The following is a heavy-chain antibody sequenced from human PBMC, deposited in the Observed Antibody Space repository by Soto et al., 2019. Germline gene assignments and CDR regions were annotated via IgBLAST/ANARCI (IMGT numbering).Heavy chain of an antibody. V-gene: IGHV3-23*01. CDR3: AKTRLYNNNDYHRDGFDV. Sequence: EVKLLESGGGLVQPGESLRLSCAASGFRFWTYSMSWVRQAPGKGLEWVSGISGDGSATSYADSLKGRFTVSRDNSKDTLFLQMNTLRVEDTVVYSCAKTRLYNNNDYHRDGFDVWGPGTAVTVS. D-gene: IGHD5-12*01. CDR2: ISGDGSAT. CDR1: GFRFWTYS. J-gene: IGHJ3*01.